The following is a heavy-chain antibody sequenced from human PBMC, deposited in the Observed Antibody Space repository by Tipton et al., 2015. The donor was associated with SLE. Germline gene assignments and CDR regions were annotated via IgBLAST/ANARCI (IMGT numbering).Heavy chain of an antibody. J-gene: IGHJ6*03. CDR1: GGSFSGYY. V-gene: IGHV4-34*01. CDR3: AREGGDDFWSGYYSDYYYYMDV. D-gene: IGHD3-3*01. Sequence: TLSLTCAVYGGSFSGYYWSWIRQPPGKGLEWIGEINHSGSTNYNPSLKSRVTISVDTSKNRFSLKLSSVTAADTAVYYCAREGGDDFWSGYYSDYYYYMDVWGKGTTVTVSS. CDR2: INHSGST.